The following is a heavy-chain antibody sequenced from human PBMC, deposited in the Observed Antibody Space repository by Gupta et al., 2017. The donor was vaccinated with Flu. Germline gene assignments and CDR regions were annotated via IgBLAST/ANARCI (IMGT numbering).Heavy chain of an antibody. CDR2: INWNSGTT. J-gene: IGHJ4*02. CDR3: ARDLSTLTSGVLDF. D-gene: IGHD4-4*01. CDR1: GFHFTDHA. V-gene: IGHV3-9*01. Sequence: EVQLAESGGGMVQPGRSLRLSCAASGFHFTDHAIHWVRQTPGKGLEWVAGINWNSGTTGYADSVKGRFTISRDNAKNSLYLEMNSVRPEDTALYYCARDLSTLTSGVLDFWGQGTLVTVSS.